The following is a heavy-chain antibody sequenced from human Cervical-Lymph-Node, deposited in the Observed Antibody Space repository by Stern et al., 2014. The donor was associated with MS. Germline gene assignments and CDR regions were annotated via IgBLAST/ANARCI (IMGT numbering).Heavy chain of an antibody. D-gene: IGHD4-17*01. V-gene: IGHV1-18*01. Sequence: QVQLVQSGADVKKPGASVKVSCKASGYIFSSHGINWVRQAPGQGLEWMGWVSTYNGNTNYAQKFQDRVTMTTDTSTNTAYMELWSLRSDDTAVYYCAREVYGDARRFDSWGQGTLVTVSS. CDR1: GYIFSSHG. J-gene: IGHJ4*02. CDR2: VSTYNGNT. CDR3: AREVYGDARRFDS.